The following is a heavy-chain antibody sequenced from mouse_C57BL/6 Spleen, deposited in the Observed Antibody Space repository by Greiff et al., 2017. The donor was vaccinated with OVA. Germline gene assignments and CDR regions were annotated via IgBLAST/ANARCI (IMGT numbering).Heavy chain of an antibody. J-gene: IGHJ3*01. Sequence: VKLQESGAELVKPGASVKLSCKASGYTFTEYTIHWVKQRSGQGLEWIGWFYPGSGSIKYNEKFKDKATLTADKSSSTVYMELSRLTSEDSAVYFCARHEDPELTGLAWFAYWGQGTLVTVSA. CDR3: ARHEDPELTGLAWFAY. CDR1: GYTFTEYT. V-gene: IGHV1-62-2*01. D-gene: IGHD4-1*01. CDR2: FYPGSGSI.